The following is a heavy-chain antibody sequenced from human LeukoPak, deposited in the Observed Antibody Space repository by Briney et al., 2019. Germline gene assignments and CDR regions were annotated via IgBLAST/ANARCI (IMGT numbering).Heavy chain of an antibody. CDR3: ARADCSGSTCYLRRSWFDP. CDR1: GFTFSSFD. CDR2: ISTSSRYI. V-gene: IGHV3-21*01. J-gene: IGHJ5*02. D-gene: IGHD2-2*01. Sequence: PGGSLRLSCAASGFTFSSFDMNWVRQAPGKGLEWVSSISTSSRYIYYRDSVKGRFTISRDDAKNSLYLQMNSLRVEDTAVYYCARADCSGSTCYLRRSWFDPWGRGTLVTVSS.